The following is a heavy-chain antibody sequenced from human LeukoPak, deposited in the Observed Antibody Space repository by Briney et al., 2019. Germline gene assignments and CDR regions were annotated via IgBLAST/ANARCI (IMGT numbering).Heavy chain of an antibody. J-gene: IGHJ4*02. CDR1: GFTFSSYW. D-gene: IGHD3-3*01. CDR2: IKQDGSEK. V-gene: IGHV3-7*01. Sequence: PGGSLRLSCAASGFTFSSYWMTWVRQAPGKGLEWVANIKQDGSEKCYVDSVKGRFTVSRDNAKNSLYLQMNSLRAEDTAVYYCARDSTIFGVVGSSDYWGEGRLVTVSS. CDR3: ARDSTIFGVVGSSDY.